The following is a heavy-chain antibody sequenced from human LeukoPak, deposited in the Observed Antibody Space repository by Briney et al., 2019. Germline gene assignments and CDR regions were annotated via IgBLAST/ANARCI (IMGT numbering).Heavy chain of an antibody. Sequence: SETLSLTCTVSGGSISSGSYYWSWIRQPAGKGLEWIGRIYTSGSTNYNPSLKSRVTISVDTSKNQFSLKLSSVTAADTAVYYCARPAATEDAFDIWGQGTMVTVSS. CDR1: GGSISSGSYY. J-gene: IGHJ3*02. V-gene: IGHV4-61*02. CDR3: ARPAATEDAFDI. CDR2: IYTSGST. D-gene: IGHD2-2*01.